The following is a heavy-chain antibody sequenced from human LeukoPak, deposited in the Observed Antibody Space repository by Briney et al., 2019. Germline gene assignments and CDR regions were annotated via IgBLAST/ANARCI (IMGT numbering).Heavy chain of an antibody. CDR1: GYTFTTHG. J-gene: IGHJ2*01. Sequence: ASVTVSCKASGYTFTTHGIAWLRQAPGQGLEWMGWISAHNGNTNYAQSLQGRVTMTTDTSTNTAYMELRSLRSDDTAVYYCARDGYFDLWGRGTLVTVSS. CDR3: ARDGYFDL. V-gene: IGHV1-18*01. CDR2: ISAHNGNT.